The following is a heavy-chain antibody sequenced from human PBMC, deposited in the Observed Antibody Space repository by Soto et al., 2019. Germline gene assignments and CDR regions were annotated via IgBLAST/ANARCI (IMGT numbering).Heavy chain of an antibody. V-gene: IGHV4-39*01. J-gene: IGHJ4*02. D-gene: IGHD3-3*01. Sequence: PSDTLSLTCTVSGDSVSINGYYWGWILHSPGKGLEWIGSSYYTGGTYYNPSLRSRVTISVDRSKNQFSLKLNSVTAADTAVYYCARLKYFDFWSSYPRCYFDYWGQGTVVTVSS. CDR2: SYYTGGT. CDR1: GDSVSINGYY. CDR3: ARLKYFDFWSSYPRCYFDY.